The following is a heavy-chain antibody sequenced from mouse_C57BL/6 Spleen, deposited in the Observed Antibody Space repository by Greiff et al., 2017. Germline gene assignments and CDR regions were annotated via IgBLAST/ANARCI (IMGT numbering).Heavy chain of an antibody. V-gene: IGHV5-2*03. CDR2: INSDGGST. CDR3: ARRGSNLYWYFDV. D-gene: IGHD2-5*01. J-gene: IGHJ1*03. Sequence: DVKLVESGGGLVQPGESLKLSCESNEYEFPSHDMSWVRKTPEKRLELVAAINSDGGSTYYPDTMERRFIISRDNTKKTLYLQMSSLRSEDTALYYCARRGSNLYWYFDVWGTGTTVTVSS. CDR1: EYEFPSHD.